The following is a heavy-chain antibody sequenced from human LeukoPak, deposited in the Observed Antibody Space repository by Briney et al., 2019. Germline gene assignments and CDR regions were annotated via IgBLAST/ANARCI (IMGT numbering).Heavy chain of an antibody. CDR1: GFTFSSYA. CDR3: AKDGGGYSNSSC. CDR2: ISDSGDKT. D-gene: IGHD2-2*01. J-gene: IGHJ4*02. Sequence: GGSLRLSCAASGFTFSSYAMSWVRQAPGKGLECVSAISDSGDKTDYADSVRGRFTIYRDNSKDTLYLQMNSLGAADTAVYYCAKDGGGYSNSSCWGQGTLVTVSS. V-gene: IGHV3-23*01.